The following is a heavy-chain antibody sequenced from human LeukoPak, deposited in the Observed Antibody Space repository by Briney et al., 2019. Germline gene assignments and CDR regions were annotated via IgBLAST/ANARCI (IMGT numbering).Heavy chain of an antibody. CDR2: INHSGST. Sequence: SETLSLTCAVYGGSFSVYYWIWIRQPPGKGLEWIGEINHSGSTNYNPSLKSRVTISVDTSKNQFSLKLSSVTAADTAVYYCARVRFGGDFWSGYYTETPFDYWGQGTLVTVSS. CDR3: ARVRFGGDFWSGYYTETPFDY. V-gene: IGHV4-34*01. J-gene: IGHJ4*02. CDR1: GGSFSVYY. D-gene: IGHD3-3*01.